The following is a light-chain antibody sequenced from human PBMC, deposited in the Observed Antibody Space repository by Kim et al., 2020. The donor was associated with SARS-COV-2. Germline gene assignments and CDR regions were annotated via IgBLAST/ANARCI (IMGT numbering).Light chain of an antibody. CDR3: QKYNSAPQLT. V-gene: IGKV1-27*01. CDR1: QGISNY. J-gene: IGKJ4*01. Sequence: SVGDRVTITCRASQGISNYLAWYQQKPGKVPKLLIYAASTLQSGVPSRFSGSGSGTDFTLTISSLQPEDVATYYCQKYNSAPQLTFGGGTKVEIK. CDR2: AAS.